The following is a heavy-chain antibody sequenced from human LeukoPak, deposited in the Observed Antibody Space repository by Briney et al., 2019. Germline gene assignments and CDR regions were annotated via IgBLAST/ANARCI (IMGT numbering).Heavy chain of an antibody. J-gene: IGHJ6*04. Sequence: QPGGSLRLSCAASGFTFSSYAMHWVRQAPGKGLEWVAVISYDGSNKYYADSVKGRFTISRDNSKNTLYLQMNSLRAEDTAVYYCARENYDFWSGYSDVWGKGTTVTVSS. CDR1: GFTFSSYA. D-gene: IGHD3-3*01. V-gene: IGHV3-30*04. CDR2: ISYDGSNK. CDR3: ARENYDFWSGYSDV.